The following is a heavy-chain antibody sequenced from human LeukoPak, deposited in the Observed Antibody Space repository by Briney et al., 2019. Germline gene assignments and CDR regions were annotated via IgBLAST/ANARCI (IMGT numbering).Heavy chain of an antibody. D-gene: IGHD4-17*01. V-gene: IGHV3-33*01. J-gene: IGHJ4*02. CDR1: GFTFSSYG. CDR2: IWYDGSNK. Sequence: GRSLRLSCAASGFTFSSYGMHWVRQAPGKRLEWVAVIWYDGSNKYYADSVKGRFTISRDNSKNTLYLQMNSLRAEDTAVYYCARDGYGLDYWGQGTLVTVSS. CDR3: ARDGYGLDY.